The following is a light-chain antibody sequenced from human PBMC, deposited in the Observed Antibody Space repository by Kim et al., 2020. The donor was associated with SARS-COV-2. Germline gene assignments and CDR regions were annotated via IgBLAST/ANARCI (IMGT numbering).Light chain of an antibody. Sequence: GDRVTITCRASQDIRNDFGWYQQNPGRAPKRLIYGASSLQTGVPSRFSGRGSVTEFTLTISSLQPEEFATYFCLQHNTYPITSAQATRLEIK. J-gene: IGKJ5*01. V-gene: IGKV1-17*01. CDR1: QDIRND. CDR3: LQHNTYPIT. CDR2: GAS.